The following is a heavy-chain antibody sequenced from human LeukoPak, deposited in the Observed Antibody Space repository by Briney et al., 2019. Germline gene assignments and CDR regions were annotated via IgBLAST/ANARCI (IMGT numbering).Heavy chain of an antibody. J-gene: IGHJ4*02. CDR3: ARGFRGTMVRGVTRLYYFDY. Sequence: SSETLSLTCTVSGYSISSGYYWGWIRQPPGKGLEWIGSIYHSGSTYYNPSLKSRVTISVDTSKNQFSLKLSSVTAADTAVYYCARGFRGTMVRGVTRLYYFDYWGQGTLVTVSS. CDR1: GYSISSGYY. D-gene: IGHD3-10*01. V-gene: IGHV4-38-2*02. CDR2: IYHSGST.